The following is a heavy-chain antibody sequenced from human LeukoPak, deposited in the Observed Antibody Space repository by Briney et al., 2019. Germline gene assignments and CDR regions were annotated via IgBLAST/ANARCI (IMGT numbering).Heavy chain of an antibody. CDR2: ISGSGGST. Sequence: GVLRLSFAASGFTFNIYSMRWVPQAPGKGLEGVSAISGSGGSTYYTDSLKGRFTISRDISKNTLYLQMNSLRAEDTAVYFCAKSRGIQAFDYWGQGTLVSVSS. V-gene: IGHV3-23*01. J-gene: IGHJ4*02. CDR1: GFTFNIYS. D-gene: IGHD5-18*01. CDR3: AKSRGIQAFDY.